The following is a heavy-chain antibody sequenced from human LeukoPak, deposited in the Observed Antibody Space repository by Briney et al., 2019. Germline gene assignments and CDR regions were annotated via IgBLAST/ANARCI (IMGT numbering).Heavy chain of an antibody. CDR2: ISGNGGST. D-gene: IGHD3-9*01. V-gene: IGHV3-64*01. CDR3: ARAGVMRYVAWLINYYMDV. CDR1: GFTFTNHA. Sequence: GGSLRLSCAASGFTFTNHAMQWVRQAPGKGLEYVSAISGNGGSTYYANSVKGRFTISRDNSKNTVYLQMDSLRAEDMAVYYCARAGVMRYVAWLINYYMDVWGKGTTVTVSS. J-gene: IGHJ6*03.